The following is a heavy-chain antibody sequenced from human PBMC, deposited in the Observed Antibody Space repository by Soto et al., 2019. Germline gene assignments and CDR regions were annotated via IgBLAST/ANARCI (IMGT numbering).Heavy chain of an antibody. CDR1: GFSLTTHAVG. CDR2: VYWDDDK. CDR3: AHAAFGEFVGSFGS. J-gene: IGHJ4*02. Sequence: QITLKESGPTLVKPTQPLTLTCTFSGFSLTTHAVGVGWIRQPPGKALEWLALVYWDDDKRYNIFLRSRLAITKDTSKNQVVLTMTNMDPVDTATYYCAHAAFGEFVGSFGSWGQGTLVTVSS. V-gene: IGHV2-5*02. D-gene: IGHD3-10*01.